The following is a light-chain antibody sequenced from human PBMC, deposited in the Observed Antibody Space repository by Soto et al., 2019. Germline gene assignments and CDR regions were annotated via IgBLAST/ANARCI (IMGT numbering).Light chain of an antibody. J-gene: IGKJ5*01. CDR1: QSISSY. CDR3: QQVNSYPQT. V-gene: IGKV1-39*01. Sequence: DIQMTQSPSSLSASVGDRVTITFRASQSISSYLNWYQQKPGKAPKLLIYAASSLQSGVPSRFSGSGSGTDFTLTISSLQPEDFATYYCQQVNSYPQTFGQGTRLEIK. CDR2: AAS.